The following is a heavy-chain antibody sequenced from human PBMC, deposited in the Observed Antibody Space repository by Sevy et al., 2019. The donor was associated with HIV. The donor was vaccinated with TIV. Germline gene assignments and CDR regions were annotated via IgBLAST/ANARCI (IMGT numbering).Heavy chain of an antibody. Sequence: GGSLRLSCAASGFTFSSYSMNWVRQAPGKGLEWVSYISSSSSTIYYADSVKGRFTISRDNAKNSLYLQMNSPRAEDTAVYYCAGDRPFYDQRPKDAFDIWGQGTMVTVSS. CDR3: AGDRPFYDQRPKDAFDI. CDR1: GFTFSSYS. D-gene: IGHD3-3*01. J-gene: IGHJ3*02. CDR2: ISSSSSTI. V-gene: IGHV3-48*01.